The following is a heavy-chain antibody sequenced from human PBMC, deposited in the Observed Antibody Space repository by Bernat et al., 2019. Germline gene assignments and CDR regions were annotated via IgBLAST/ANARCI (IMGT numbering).Heavy chain of an antibody. CDR2: IYYSGST. D-gene: IGHD3-3*01. V-gene: IGHV4-59*08. Sequence: QVQLQESGPGLVKPSETLSLTCTVSGGSISSYYWSWIRQPPGKGLEWIGYIYYSGSTNYNPSLKSRVTISVDTSKNQFSLKLSSVTAADTAMYYCARHATYYDFWSGYYLLDVWGQGTTVTVSS. CDR3: ARHATYYDFWSGYYLLDV. CDR1: GGSISSYY. J-gene: IGHJ6*02.